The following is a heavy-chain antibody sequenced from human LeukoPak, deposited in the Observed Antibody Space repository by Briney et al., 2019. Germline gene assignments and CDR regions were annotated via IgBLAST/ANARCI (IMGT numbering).Heavy chain of an antibody. V-gene: IGHV3-21*01. Sequence: GGSLRLSCAASGFTFSSYEMNWVRQAPGKGLEWVSSISSSSSYIYYADSVKGRFTISRDNAKNSLYLQMNSLRAEDTAVYYCARDLGTMATFDYWGQGTLVTVSS. CDR1: GFTFSSYE. D-gene: IGHD3-10*01. CDR2: ISSSSSYI. CDR3: ARDLGTMATFDY. J-gene: IGHJ4*02.